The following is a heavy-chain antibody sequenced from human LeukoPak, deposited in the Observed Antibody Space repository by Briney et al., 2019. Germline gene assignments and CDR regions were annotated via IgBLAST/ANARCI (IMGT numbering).Heavy chain of an antibody. V-gene: IGHV4-34*01. CDR3: ARRGGWFDP. Sequence: GSLRLSCAASGFTFYDYGMSWLRQPPGKGLEWIGEINHSGSTNYNPSLKSRVTISVDTSKNQFSLKLSSVTAADTAVYYCARRGGWFDPWGQGTLVTVSS. CDR1: GFTFYDYG. D-gene: IGHD3-10*01. CDR2: INHSGST. J-gene: IGHJ5*02.